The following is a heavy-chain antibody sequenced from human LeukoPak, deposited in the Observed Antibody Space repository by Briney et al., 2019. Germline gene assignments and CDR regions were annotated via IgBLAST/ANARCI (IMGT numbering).Heavy chain of an antibody. CDR1: GGSISSYY. J-gene: IGHJ5*02. V-gene: IGHV4-59*01. D-gene: IGHD2-21*02. Sequence: PSETLSLTCTVSGGSISSYYWSWIRQPPGKGLEWIGYIYYGGSTNYNPSLKSRVTISVDTSKNQFSLKLSSVTAADTAVYYCASTYPYCGGDCFIDPWGQGTLVTVSS. CDR3: ASTYPYCGGDCFIDP. CDR2: IYYGGST.